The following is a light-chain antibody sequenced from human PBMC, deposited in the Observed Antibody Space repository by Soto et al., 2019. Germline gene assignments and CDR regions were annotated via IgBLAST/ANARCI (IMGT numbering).Light chain of an antibody. J-gene: IGKJ1*01. CDR1: QNIRGNE. Sequence: EVVLTQSPGTLSLSPGERATLSCRASQNIRGNELAWYQQKPGQAPRLLIYRGSTRATGIPDRFSGRGSGTDFNLAISRLEPEDCPVYYYQDYCTSATWTFGQGTKVESK. CDR2: RGS. V-gene: IGKV3-20*01. CDR3: QDYCTSATWT.